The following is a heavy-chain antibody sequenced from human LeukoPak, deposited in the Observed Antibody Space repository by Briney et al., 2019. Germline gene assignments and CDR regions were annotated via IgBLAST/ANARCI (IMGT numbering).Heavy chain of an antibody. CDR2: IYYSGST. D-gene: IGHD2-8*01. CDR3: ARLLNGYFDY. J-gene: IGHJ4*02. V-gene: IGHV4-59*01. CDR1: GGSISSYY. Sequence: SETLSLTCTVSGGSISSYYWSWIRQPPGKGLEWIGYIYYSGSTNYNPSLKSRVTTSVDTSKNQFSLKLSSVTAADTAVYYCARLLNGYFDYWGQGTLVTVSS.